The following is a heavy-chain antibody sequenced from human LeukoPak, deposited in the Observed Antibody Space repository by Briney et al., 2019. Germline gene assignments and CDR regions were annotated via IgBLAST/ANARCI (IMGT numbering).Heavy chain of an antibody. CDR2: ITTKPKSYNT. Sequence: GGSLRLSCAASGFTFSDHYMDWVRQAPGKGLEWVGRITTKPKSYNTEYAASVKGRFTISRDDSKNSLYLQMNSLKTEDTAVYYCARAFHYDFWSGSYYFDYWGQGTLVTVSS. CDR1: GFTFSDHY. D-gene: IGHD3-3*01. J-gene: IGHJ4*02. CDR3: ARAFHYDFWSGSYYFDY. V-gene: IGHV3-72*01.